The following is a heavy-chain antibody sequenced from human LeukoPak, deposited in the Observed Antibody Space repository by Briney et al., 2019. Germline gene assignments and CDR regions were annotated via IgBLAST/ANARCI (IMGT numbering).Heavy chain of an antibody. CDR2: INPSGGST. Sequence: GPSVKVSCKASGYTFASYYMHWVRQAPGEGLEWVGIINPSGGSTSYAQKFQGRVTMTRDTSTSTVYMELSSLRSEDTAVYYCARRTRYSGYDEVYFDYWGQGTLVTVSS. CDR3: ARRTRYSGYDEVYFDY. J-gene: IGHJ4*02. D-gene: IGHD5-12*01. V-gene: IGHV1-46*01. CDR1: GYTFASYY.